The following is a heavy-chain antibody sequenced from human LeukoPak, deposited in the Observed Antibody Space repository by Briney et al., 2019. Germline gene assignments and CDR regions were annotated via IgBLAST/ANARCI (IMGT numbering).Heavy chain of an antibody. CDR2: IYYSGST. Sequence: NPSETLSLTCTVSGGSISSSGYYWGWIRQPPGKGLEWIGSIYYSGSTYYNPSLKSRLTISVDTSKNQFSLKLNSVTAADTAVYYCARHPYYDFWSGYYSNFDYWGQGTLVTVSS. CDR1: GGSISSSGYY. CDR3: ARHPYYDFWSGYYSNFDY. D-gene: IGHD3-3*01. J-gene: IGHJ4*02. V-gene: IGHV4-39*01.